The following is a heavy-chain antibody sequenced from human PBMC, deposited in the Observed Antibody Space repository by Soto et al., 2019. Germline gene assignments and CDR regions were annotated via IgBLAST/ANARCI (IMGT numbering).Heavy chain of an antibody. V-gene: IGHV4-4*02. CDR1: GGSISSSNW. D-gene: IGHD3-3*01. CDR3: APGKEVFGLLIPPSAP. CDR2: IYHSGST. J-gene: IGHJ5*02. Sequence: SETLSLTCAVSGGSISSSNWWSWVRQPPGKGLEWIGEIYHSGSTNYNPSLKSRVTISVHKSKNQFSLKLSSVAAGDTAMYYCAPGKEVFGLLIPPSAPGGKRTGDPVS.